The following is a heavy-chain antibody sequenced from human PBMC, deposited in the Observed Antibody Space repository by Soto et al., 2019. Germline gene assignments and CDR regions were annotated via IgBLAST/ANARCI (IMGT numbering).Heavy chain of an antibody. V-gene: IGHV1-69*13. Sequence: SSVKVSCKASGGTFSSYRINWVRQAPGQGLEWVGGIVPIYRTADYAQKFQGRVTITADESARTAYMELRSLKSQDTAVYYCARDSGAKLSSSWGQGTLVTVSS. J-gene: IGHJ4*02. CDR1: GGTFSSYR. CDR2: IVPIYRTA. CDR3: ARDSGAKLSSS. D-gene: IGHD6-13*01.